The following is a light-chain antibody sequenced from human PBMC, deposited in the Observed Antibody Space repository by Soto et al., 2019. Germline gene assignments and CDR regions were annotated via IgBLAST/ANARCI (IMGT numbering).Light chain of an antibody. CDR1: SSDIGGYNY. Sequence: QSVLTQPASVSGSPGQSITFSCTGTSSDIGGYNYVSWYQQHPGKAPKLMIYEVSNRPSGVSNRFSGSKSGNTASLTISGLQAEDEADYYCSSYTSSSAQVVFGGGTKLTVL. CDR2: EVS. J-gene: IGLJ2*01. V-gene: IGLV2-14*01. CDR3: SSYTSSSAQVV.